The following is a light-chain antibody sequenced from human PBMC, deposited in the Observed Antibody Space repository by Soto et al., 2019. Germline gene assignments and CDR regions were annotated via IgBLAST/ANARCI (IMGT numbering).Light chain of an antibody. Sequence: QSVLTQPASVSGSPGQSITISCTGTSSDVGGYDYVSWYQLHPGKAPKLMVFEVSNRPSGVSYRFSGSKSGNTASLTTSGLQAEDEADYFCSSYSISTAYLFGTGTKVTV. CDR1: SSDVGGYDY. J-gene: IGLJ1*01. CDR2: EVS. CDR3: SSYSISTAYL. V-gene: IGLV2-14*01.